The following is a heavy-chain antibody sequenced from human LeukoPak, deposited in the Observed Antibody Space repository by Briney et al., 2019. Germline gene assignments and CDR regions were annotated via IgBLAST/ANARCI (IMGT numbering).Heavy chain of an antibody. J-gene: IGHJ3*02. CDR1: GGSISSGSYF. CDR3: ARDFRDGYNDAFDI. V-gene: IGHV4-61*02. CDR2: INTSGST. D-gene: IGHD5-24*01. Sequence: PSETLSLTCTVSGGSISSGSYFWSWIRQPAGKGLEWIGRINTSGSTNYNPSLKSRVTISVDTSKNQFSLKLSSVTAADTAVYYCARDFRDGYNDAFDIWGQGTMVTVSS.